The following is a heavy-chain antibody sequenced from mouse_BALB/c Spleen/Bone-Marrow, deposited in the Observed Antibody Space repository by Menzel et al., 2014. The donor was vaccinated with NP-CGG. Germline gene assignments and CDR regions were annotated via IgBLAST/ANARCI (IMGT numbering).Heavy chain of an antibody. V-gene: IGHV5-12-2*01. CDR3: ARHGEERPVLAMDY. CDR2: INNGGGST. CDR1: GFTFIAYT. Sequence: EVMLVESGGGLVEPGGSLKLSCAASGFTFIAYTMSWVRQTPEKRLEWVAYINNGGGSTYYPDTVKGRFTISRDNAKNTLSLQMSSLKSEDTAMYYCARHGEERPVLAMDYWGQGTSVTVSS. J-gene: IGHJ4*01. D-gene: IGHD2-14*01.